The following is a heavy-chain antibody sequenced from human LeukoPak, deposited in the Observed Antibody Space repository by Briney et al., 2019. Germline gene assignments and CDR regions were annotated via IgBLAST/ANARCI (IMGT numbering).Heavy chain of an antibody. V-gene: IGHV3-74*01. CDR2: INSDGSST. J-gene: IGHJ5*02. CDR1: GFTFSSYW. D-gene: IGHD2-2*01. CDR3: ARGVGYCSSTSCYWWFDP. Sequence: GGSLRLSCAASGFTFSSYWMHWVRQGPGKGLVWVSRINSDGSSTSYADSVKGRFTISRDNAKNTLYLQMNSLRAEDTAVYYCARGVGYCSSTSCYWWFDPWGQGTLVTVSS.